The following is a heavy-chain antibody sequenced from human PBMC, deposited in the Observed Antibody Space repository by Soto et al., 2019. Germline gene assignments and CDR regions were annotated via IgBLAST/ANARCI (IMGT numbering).Heavy chain of an antibody. D-gene: IGHD6-13*01. Sequence: QPGGSLRLSCAASRFTFNYYAMSWVRQAPGKGLEWVSSLSGSGGRTYYADSVKGRFTISTDNSKKTLYLQMNSLRAEDTAVYYCAKDLRGGAAAGLFDYWGQGTLVTVSS. CDR2: LSGSGGRT. J-gene: IGHJ4*02. CDR3: AKDLRGGAAAGLFDY. V-gene: IGHV3-23*01. CDR1: RFTFNYYA.